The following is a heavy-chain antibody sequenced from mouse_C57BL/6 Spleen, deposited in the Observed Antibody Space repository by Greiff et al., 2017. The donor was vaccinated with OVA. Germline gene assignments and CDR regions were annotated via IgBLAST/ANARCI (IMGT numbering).Heavy chain of an antibody. D-gene: IGHD2-12*01. CDR3: ARGWAYDSSYPSSFAY. J-gene: IGHJ3*01. CDR1: GYTFTNYC. CDR2: IDPSDIYT. Sequence: QVQLQQPGAELVRPGTSVKLSCKASGYTFTNYCLHWVQQRPGRGLEWIGVIDPSDIYTNYNQKFTGKATLTVDSSSSTAYMHLSSLPSEYSAVYYCARGWAYDSSYPSSFAYWGQWTLVTVSA. V-gene: IGHV1-59*01.